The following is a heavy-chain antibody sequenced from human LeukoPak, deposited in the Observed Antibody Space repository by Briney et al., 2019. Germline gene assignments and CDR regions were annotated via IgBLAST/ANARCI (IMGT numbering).Heavy chain of an antibody. D-gene: IGHD5-24*01. CDR3: ATEGLATTHDAFDI. CDR1: GYTFTGYY. CDR2: INPNSGGT. J-gene: IGHJ3*02. Sequence: GASVKVSCKASGYTFTGYYMHWVRQAPGQGLEWMGWINPNSGGTNYAQKLQGRVTMTRDTSISTAYMELSRLRSDDTAVYYCATEGLATTHDAFDIWGQGTMVTVSS. V-gene: IGHV1-2*02.